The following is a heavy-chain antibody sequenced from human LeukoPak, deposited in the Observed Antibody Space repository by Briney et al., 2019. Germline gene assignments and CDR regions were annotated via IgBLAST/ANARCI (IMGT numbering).Heavy chain of an antibody. V-gene: IGHV4-61*01. CDR1: GGSVSSGSYY. CDR3: ARWYSSGWAFDY. CDR2: IFYSGST. J-gene: IGHJ4*02. D-gene: IGHD6-19*01. Sequence: SETLSLTCTVSGGSVSSGSYYWSWIRQPPGKGLEWIGYIFYSGSTNYNPSLKSRVTISVDTSKNQFSLKLSSVIAADTAVYYCARWYSSGWAFDYWGQGTLVTVSS.